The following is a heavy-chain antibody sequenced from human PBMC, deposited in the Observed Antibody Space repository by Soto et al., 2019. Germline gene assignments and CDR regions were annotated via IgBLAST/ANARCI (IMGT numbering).Heavy chain of an antibody. CDR2: IDTSDSYT. J-gene: IGHJ5*02. Sequence: PGESLKISCKGSVYSFTSYWITWVRQMSGKGLEWMGTIDTSDSYTKYSPTFQGHVTISVDKSISSAYLQWSSLKASDTAMYYCTRHRPLGDWFDPWGQGTLVTVSS. V-gene: IGHV5-10-1*01. CDR1: VYSFTSYW. CDR3: TRHRPLGDWFDP.